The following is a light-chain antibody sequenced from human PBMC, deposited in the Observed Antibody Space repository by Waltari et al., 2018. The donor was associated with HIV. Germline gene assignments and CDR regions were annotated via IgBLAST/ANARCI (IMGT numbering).Light chain of an antibody. V-gene: IGKV3D-15*03. CDR3: QQYNSWPL. Sequence: EIVMTQSPATVSVSPEERVTLSCRASESVSSNLAWYQQKPGQAPRLLIYGAFIRATGIPDRFSGSGSGTEFTLTISTLQSEDFAVYYCQQYNSWPLIGGGTKVDFK. CDR1: ESVSSN. CDR2: GAF. J-gene: IGKJ4*01.